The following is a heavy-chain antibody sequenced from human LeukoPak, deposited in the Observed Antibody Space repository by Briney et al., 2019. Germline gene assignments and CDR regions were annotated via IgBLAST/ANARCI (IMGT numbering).Heavy chain of an antibody. V-gene: IGHV4-39*07. D-gene: IGHD1-26*01. J-gene: IGHJ4*02. CDR2: MYYSGTT. CDR3: ARLIRYSRSYVDY. Sequence: SETLSLTCTVSGGSISSSNYYWGWIRQPPGKGLDWIGSMYYSGTTYYNPSLKSRATLSVDKSKNQYSLKLSAVTAADTAVYYCARLIRYSRSYVDYWGQGTLVTVSS. CDR1: GGSISSSNYY.